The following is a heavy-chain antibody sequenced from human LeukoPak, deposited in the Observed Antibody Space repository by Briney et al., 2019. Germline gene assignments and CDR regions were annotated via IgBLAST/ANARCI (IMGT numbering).Heavy chain of an antibody. CDR2: IYSGGST. CDR3: ARRGDGYNLYYFDY. Sequence: GGSLRLSCAASGFTVSSNYMSWVRHAPGKGPEWVSVIYSGGSTYYADSVKGRFTISRDNSKNTLYLQMNSLRAEDTAVYYCARRGDGYNLYYFDYWGQGTLVTVSS. J-gene: IGHJ4*02. D-gene: IGHD5-24*01. V-gene: IGHV3-53*01. CDR1: GFTVSSNY.